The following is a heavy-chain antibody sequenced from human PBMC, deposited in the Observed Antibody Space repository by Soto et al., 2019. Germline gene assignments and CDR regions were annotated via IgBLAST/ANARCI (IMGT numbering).Heavy chain of an antibody. V-gene: IGHV3-23*01. J-gene: IGHJ6*03. Sequence: GGSLRLSCAASGFTFSSYAMSWVRQAPGKGLEWVSAISGSGGSTYYADSVKGRFTISRDNSKNTLYLQMNSLRAEDTAVYDGEGPVVRGVIIHYYYYYYMDVWGKGTTVTVSS. CDR2: ISGSGGST. CDR3: EGPVVRGVIIHYYYYYYMDV. D-gene: IGHD3-10*01. CDR1: GFTFSSYA.